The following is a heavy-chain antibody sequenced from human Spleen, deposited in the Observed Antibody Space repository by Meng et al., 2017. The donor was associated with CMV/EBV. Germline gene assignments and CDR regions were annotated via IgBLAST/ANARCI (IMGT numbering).Heavy chain of an antibody. V-gene: IGHV3-30*02. J-gene: IGHJ4*02. CDR3: AKDFESGITAAGTEY. CDR2: VRYDGSDK. Sequence: GESMKISCAASGFTFYMFGMHWVRQAPGKGLEWIPFVRYDGSDKYYVDSVKGRFTISRDNSENTLYLQMNSLRAEDTAIYYCAKDFESGITAAGTEYWGQGTLVTVSS. CDR1: GFTFYMFG. D-gene: IGHD6-13*01.